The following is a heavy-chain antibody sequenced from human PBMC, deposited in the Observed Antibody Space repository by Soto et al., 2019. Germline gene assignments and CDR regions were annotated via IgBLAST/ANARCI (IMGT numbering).Heavy chain of an antibody. J-gene: IGHJ5*02. V-gene: IGHV1-18*04. D-gene: IGHD1-26*01. CDR3: ARWISGGYSDWFDP. CDR2: INVDNGET. Sequence: QVQLVQSGAEVKKPGASVKVSCKASGYNFMRYGFTWVGQAPGQGLEGMGWINVDNGETKYPQKIQGRVTMTTDTSTSTVYMELRSLTSDDTAVYYCARWISGGYSDWFDPWGHGTLVTVSS. CDR1: GYNFMRYG.